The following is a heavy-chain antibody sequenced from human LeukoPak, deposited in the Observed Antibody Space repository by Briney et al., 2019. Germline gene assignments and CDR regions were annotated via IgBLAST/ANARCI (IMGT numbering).Heavy chain of an antibody. CDR2: INPNSGGT. V-gene: IGHV1-2*02. CDR3: ASYGELGPGDDAFDI. D-gene: IGHD3-10*01. Sequence: ASVKVSCKASGYTFNGYYMHWVRQARGQGLEWMGWINPNSGGTNYAQKFQGRVTMTRDTSISTAYLQWSSLKASDTAMYYCASYGELGPGDDAFDIWGQGTMVTVSS. J-gene: IGHJ3*02. CDR1: GYTFNGYY.